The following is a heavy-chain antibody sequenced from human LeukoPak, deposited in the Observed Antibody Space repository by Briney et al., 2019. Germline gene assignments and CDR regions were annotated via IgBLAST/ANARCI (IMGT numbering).Heavy chain of an antibody. J-gene: IGHJ4*02. Sequence: GGSLRLSCAASGFTFSSYWMSWVRQAPGKGLEWVANIKQDGSEKYYVDSVKGRFTISRDNAKNSLYLQMNSLRAEDTAVYYCARDDPTLFWSGSPFYWGQGALVTVSS. CDR2: IKQDGSEK. CDR3: ARDDPTLFWSGSPFY. V-gene: IGHV3-7*01. CDR1: GFTFSSYW. D-gene: IGHD3-3*01.